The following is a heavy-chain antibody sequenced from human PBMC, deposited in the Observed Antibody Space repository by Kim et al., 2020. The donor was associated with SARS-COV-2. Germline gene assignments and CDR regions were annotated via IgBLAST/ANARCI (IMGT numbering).Heavy chain of an antibody. Sequence: GGSLRLSCAASGFTFSSYWMSWVRQAPGKGLEWVANIKQDGSEKNYVDSVKGRFTISRDNAKNSLYLQMNSLRAEDTAVYYCARDYYDSSGYCVVYNWGQGTLVTVSS. J-gene: IGHJ4*02. V-gene: IGHV3-7*01. CDR2: IKQDGSEK. D-gene: IGHD3-22*01. CDR3: ARDYYDSSGYCVVYN. CDR1: GFTFSSYW.